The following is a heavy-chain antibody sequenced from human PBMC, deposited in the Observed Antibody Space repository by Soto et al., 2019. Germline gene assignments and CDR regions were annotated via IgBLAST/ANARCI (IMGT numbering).Heavy chain of an antibody. D-gene: IGHD3-9*01. CDR2: IYAGGNT. CDR1: GFSVTSNY. V-gene: IGHV3-53*01. J-gene: IGHJ4*02. Sequence: GGSLRLSCAASGFSVTSNYMTWVRQAPGKGLECVSVIYAGGNTYYPDSVKGRFTISSDNSKNTLFLQMNNLRAEDTAVYYCARVTTFYDILTSSYALNYFDYWGQGTRVTVSS. CDR3: ARVTTFYDILTSSYALNYFDY.